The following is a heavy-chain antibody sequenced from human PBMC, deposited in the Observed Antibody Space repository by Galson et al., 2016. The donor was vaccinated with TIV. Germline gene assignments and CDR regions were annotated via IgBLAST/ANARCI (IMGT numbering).Heavy chain of an antibody. Sequence: SVKVSCKASGGTFSRHTVSWVRQAPGQGFEWMGWVNPKSGDTNYAQKFQGRVAMTRDTSINTAYMELSRLRSDDTAVYYCARDGLDMTTAVALPDYWGQGTLVTVSS. CDR2: VNPKSGDT. CDR3: ARDGLDMTTAVALPDY. D-gene: IGHD3/OR15-3a*01. V-gene: IGHV1-2*02. J-gene: IGHJ4*02. CDR1: GGTFSRHT.